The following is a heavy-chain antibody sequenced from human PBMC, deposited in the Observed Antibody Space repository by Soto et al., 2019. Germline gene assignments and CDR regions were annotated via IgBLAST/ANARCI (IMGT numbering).Heavy chain of an antibody. CDR2: ISTHNGNT. Sequence: ASVKVSCKASGYTFIRYGISWVRQAPGQGLEWMGWISTHNGNTYYAQNFQGRVTMTSDTPASTAYMELSSLRSEDTAVYYCARGANWVDIWGQGTMVTVSS. D-gene: IGHD7-27*01. J-gene: IGHJ3*02. V-gene: IGHV1-18*01. CDR3: ARGANWVDI. CDR1: GYTFIRYG.